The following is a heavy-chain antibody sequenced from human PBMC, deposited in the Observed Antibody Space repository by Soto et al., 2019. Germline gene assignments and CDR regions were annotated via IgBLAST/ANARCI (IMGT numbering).Heavy chain of an antibody. CDR3: ARGLVVPADNRNNWFEP. CDR2: INHSGST. CDR1: GGSFSGYY. J-gene: IGHJ5*02. V-gene: IGHV4-34*01. Sequence: SETLSLTCAVYGGSFSGYYWSWIRQPPGKGLEWIGEINHSGSTNYNPSLKSRVTISVDTSKNQFSLKLSSVTAADTAVYYCARGLVVPADNRNNWFEPWGQGTLVTVSS. D-gene: IGHD2-2*01.